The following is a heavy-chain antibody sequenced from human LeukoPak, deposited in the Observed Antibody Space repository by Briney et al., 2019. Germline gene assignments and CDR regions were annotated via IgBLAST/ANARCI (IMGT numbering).Heavy chain of an antibody. CDR1: GFTFSSYG. Sequence: GGSLRLSCAASGFTFSSYGMHWVRQAPGKGLEWVAVISYDGSNKYYADSVKGRFTISRDNSKNTLYLQMNSMRAKDTAVYYCAKDMYSSSWYYFDYWGQGTLVTVSS. V-gene: IGHV3-30*18. D-gene: IGHD6-13*01. J-gene: IGHJ4*02. CDR3: AKDMYSSSWYYFDY. CDR2: ISYDGSNK.